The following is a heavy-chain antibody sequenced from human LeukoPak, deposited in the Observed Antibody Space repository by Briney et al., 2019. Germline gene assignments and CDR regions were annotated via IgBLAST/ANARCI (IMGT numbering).Heavy chain of an antibody. CDR2: IIPIFGTA. Sequence: ASVKVSCKASGGTFSSYAISWVRQAPGQGLEWMGGIIPIFGTANYAQKFQGRVTITTDESTSTAYMELSSLRSEDTAVYYCARDDSSTMDPGETWFDPWGQGTLVTVSS. CDR3: ARDDSSTMDPGETWFDP. V-gene: IGHV1-69*05. J-gene: IGHJ5*02. CDR1: GGTFSSYA. D-gene: IGHD2-2*01.